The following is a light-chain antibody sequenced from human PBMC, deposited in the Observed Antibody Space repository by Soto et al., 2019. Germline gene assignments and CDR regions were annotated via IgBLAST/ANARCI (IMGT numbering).Light chain of an antibody. Sequence: DIQMTQSPSTLPASVGDRVTVTCRASQSIRSWLAWYQEKPGKAPKLLIYGASSLQSGVPSRFSGSGSGTEFTLTISSLQPEDFATYYCQQLNSYPLTFGQGTRLEIK. CDR1: QSIRSW. V-gene: IGKV1-5*01. J-gene: IGKJ5*01. CDR3: QQLNSYPLT. CDR2: GAS.